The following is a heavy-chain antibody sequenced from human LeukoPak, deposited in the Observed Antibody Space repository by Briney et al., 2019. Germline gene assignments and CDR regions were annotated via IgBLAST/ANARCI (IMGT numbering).Heavy chain of an antibody. J-gene: IGHJ4*02. CDR3: ARAGGYCSSTSCSHYFDY. CDR1: GGSISSYY. CDR2: IYYSGST. V-gene: IGHV4-59*01. Sequence: PSETLSLTCIVSGGSISSYYWSWIRQPPGKGLEWIGYIYYSGSTNYNPSLKSRVTISVDTSKNQFSLKLSSVTAADTAVYYCARAGGYCSSTSCSHYFDYWGQGTLVTVSS. D-gene: IGHD2-2*01.